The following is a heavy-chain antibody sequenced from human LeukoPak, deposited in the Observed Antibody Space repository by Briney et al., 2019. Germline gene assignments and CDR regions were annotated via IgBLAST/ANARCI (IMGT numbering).Heavy chain of an antibody. CDR3: ARSGVHYYYYYMDV. D-gene: IGHD1-14*01. J-gene: IGHJ6*03. CDR1: GFTFSSYS. V-gene: IGHV3-21*04. Sequence: NPGGSLRLSCAASGFTFSSYSMNWVRQAPGKGLEWVSSISSSSSYIYYADSVKGRFTISRDNAKNSLYLQMNSLRAEDTAVYYCARSGVHYYYYYMDVWGKGTTVTISS. CDR2: ISSSSSYI.